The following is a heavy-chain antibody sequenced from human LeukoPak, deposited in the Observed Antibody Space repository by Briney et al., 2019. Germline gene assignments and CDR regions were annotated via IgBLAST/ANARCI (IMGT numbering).Heavy chain of an antibody. D-gene: IGHD2-21*02. CDR3: ARDDSWAFDY. J-gene: IGHJ4*02. Sequence: GGSLRLSCAASGFTFSRYSVNWVRQAPGEGLEWVAYIRTSSGGIYYADSVKGRFTISTDTAKNSLYLEMNNLRDGDTAVYYCARDDSWAFDYWGQGTLVTVSS. CDR2: IRTSSGGI. CDR1: GFTFSRYS. V-gene: IGHV3-48*02.